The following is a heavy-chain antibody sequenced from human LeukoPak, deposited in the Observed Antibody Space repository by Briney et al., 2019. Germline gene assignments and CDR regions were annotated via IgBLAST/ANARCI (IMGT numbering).Heavy chain of an antibody. V-gene: IGHV5-51*01. CDR1: GYSFSNYW. Sequence: GESLKVSCKGSGYSFSNYWIGWVRQMPGKGLEWMGIIYPADSDTRYSPSFQGQVTISADKSITTAYLHWSSLQASDTALYYCARRASAYDSSGYHFDYWGQGTLVTVSS. CDR3: ARRASAYDSSGYHFDY. J-gene: IGHJ4*02. D-gene: IGHD3-22*01. CDR2: IYPADSDT.